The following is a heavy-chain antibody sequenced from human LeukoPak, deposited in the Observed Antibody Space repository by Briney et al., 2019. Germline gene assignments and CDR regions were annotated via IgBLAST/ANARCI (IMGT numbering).Heavy chain of an antibody. CDR1: GFTFSSYG. D-gene: IGHD3-10*01. Sequence: GRALRLSCAASGFTFSSYGMHWVRQAPGKGLEWVAVIWYDGSNKYYADSVKGRFTISRDNSKNTLYLQMNSLRAEDTAVYYCARDGTYYYGSGSPAFDYWGQGTLVTVSS. J-gene: IGHJ4*02. CDR2: IWYDGSNK. CDR3: ARDGTYYYGSGSPAFDY. V-gene: IGHV3-33*01.